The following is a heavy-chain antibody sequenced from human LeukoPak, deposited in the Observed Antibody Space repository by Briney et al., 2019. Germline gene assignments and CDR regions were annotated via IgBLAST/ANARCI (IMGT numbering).Heavy chain of an antibody. CDR1: GFTFSNYY. V-gene: IGHV3-7*01. Sequence: QPGGSLRLSCAASGFTFSNYYMSWVRQVPGKGLEWVANIKPDGSDKSYVDSVKGRFTISRDNAENSLYLQLSSLRVDDTAVYFCARDREVGATIHDYWGQGTLVTVSS. J-gene: IGHJ4*02. D-gene: IGHD1-26*01. CDR2: IKPDGSDK. CDR3: ARDREVGATIHDY.